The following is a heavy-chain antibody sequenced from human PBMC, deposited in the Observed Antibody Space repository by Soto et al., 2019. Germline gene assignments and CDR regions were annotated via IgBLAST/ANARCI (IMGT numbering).Heavy chain of an antibody. J-gene: IGHJ4*02. CDR1: GFAFSSYA. Sequence: EVHLLESGGGLVQPGGSLRLSCAASGFAFSSYAMSWVRQAPGKGLDWVSAISDSGAGTYYADSVKGRFTISRDNSKNTLYLHMNSLRAEDTAVYYWAKDSGGKYGGFDYWGQGTLVTVSS. CDR2: ISDSGAGT. CDR3: AKDSGGKYGGFDY. D-gene: IGHD1-26*01. V-gene: IGHV3-23*01.